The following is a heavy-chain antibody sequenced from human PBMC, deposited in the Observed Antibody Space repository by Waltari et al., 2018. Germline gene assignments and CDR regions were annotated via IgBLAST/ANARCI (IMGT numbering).Heavy chain of an antibody. Sequence: EVQLVESGGGLVQPGGSLRLSCAASGFTFSSYWMSWVRQAPGKGLEWVANIKQDGSEKYYVDSVKGRFTISRDNAKNSLYLQRNSLRAEDTAVYYCARVYCSGGSCYLTTSIAYFDYWGQGTLVTVSS. D-gene: IGHD2-15*01. V-gene: IGHV3-7*01. J-gene: IGHJ4*02. CDR2: IKQDGSEK. CDR1: GFTFSSYW. CDR3: ARVYCSGGSCYLTTSIAYFDY.